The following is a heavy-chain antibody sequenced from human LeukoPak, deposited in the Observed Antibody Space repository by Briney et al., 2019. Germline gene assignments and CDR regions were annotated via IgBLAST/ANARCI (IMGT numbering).Heavy chain of an antibody. D-gene: IGHD6-6*01. J-gene: IGHJ4*02. CDR1: GFTFSSYS. Sequence: GGSLRLSCAASGFTFSSYSMHWVRQAPGKGLEWVALISDDGSNEQFADSVKGRFTVSRDSSKNTVYLQMNGLRAEDTAMYYCARDHQVSYFDLWGQGTLVTVSS. V-gene: IGHV3-30*04. CDR3: ARDHQVSYFDL. CDR2: ISDDGSNE.